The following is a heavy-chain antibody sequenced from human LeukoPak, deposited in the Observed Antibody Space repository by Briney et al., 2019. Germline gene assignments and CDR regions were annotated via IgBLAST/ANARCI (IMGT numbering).Heavy chain of an antibody. D-gene: IGHD6-13*01. V-gene: IGHV4-30-4*08. J-gene: IGHJ5*02. CDR2: TYYSGST. CDR3: ARNIAVGGTIGLDP. CDR1: GGSISSGDYY. Sequence: PSETLSLTCTVSGGSISSGDYYWSWIRQPPGKGLEWIVYTYYSGSTYYNPSLKSRVTISVDTSKNHFSLKLSSVTAADTAVYYCARNIAVGGTIGLDPWGQGSLVTVSS.